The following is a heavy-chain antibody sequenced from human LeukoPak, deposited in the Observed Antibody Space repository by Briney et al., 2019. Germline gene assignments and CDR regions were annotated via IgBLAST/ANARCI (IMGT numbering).Heavy chain of an antibody. Sequence: ASVKVSCKASGYTFTGYYMHWVRQAPGQGLEWMGWINPNSGGTNYAQKFQGRVTMTRDTSISTAYMELSRLRSGDTAVYYCARRITILNWFDPWGQGTLVTVSS. D-gene: IGHD3-3*01. CDR3: ARRITILNWFDP. J-gene: IGHJ5*02. CDR2: INPNSGGT. CDR1: GYTFTGYY. V-gene: IGHV1-2*02.